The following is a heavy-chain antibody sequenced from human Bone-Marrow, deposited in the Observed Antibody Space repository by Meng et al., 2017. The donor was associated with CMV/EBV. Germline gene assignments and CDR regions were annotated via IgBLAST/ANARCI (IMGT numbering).Heavy chain of an antibody. V-gene: IGHV3-33*06. CDR3: AKEGVVVARGWFDP. J-gene: IGHJ5*02. CDR2: IWYDGSNK. D-gene: IGHD2-15*01. Sequence: GESLKISCAASGFTFRSYGMHWVRQAPGKGLEWVAVIWYDGSNKYYADSVKGRFIISRDNSKNTLYLQMNSLRAEDTAVYYCAKEGVVVARGWFDPWGQGTLVTVSS. CDR1: GFTFRSYG.